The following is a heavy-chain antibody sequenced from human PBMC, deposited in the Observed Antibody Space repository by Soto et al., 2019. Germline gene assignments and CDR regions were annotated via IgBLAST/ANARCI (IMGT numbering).Heavy chain of an antibody. J-gene: IGHJ3*02. V-gene: IGHV2-5*02. D-gene: IGHD2-21*02. CDR3: AHRHGGDCCIDAFDI. CDR2: IYWDDDK. CDR1: GFSLSTSGVG. Sequence: QITLKESGPPLVKPTQTLTLTCTFSGFSLSTSGVGVGWIRQPPGKALEWLALIYWDDDKRYSPSLKSRLTITNDTSKNHVVLTMTNMNPVDTATYYCAHRHGGDCCIDAFDIWGQGTMVTVSS.